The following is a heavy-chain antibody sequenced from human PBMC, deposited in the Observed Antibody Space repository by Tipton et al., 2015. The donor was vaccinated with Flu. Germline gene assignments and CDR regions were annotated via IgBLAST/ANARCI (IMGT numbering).Heavy chain of an antibody. D-gene: IGHD5-24*01. CDR2: IYASGST. CDR3: ARDVDGYNGHDY. Sequence: TLSLTCNVSQGSISSGTYYWSWIRQPAGRGLEWIGHIYASGSTDYSPALQSRVTISVDTSKNQFSLNLAAVTAADTAVFYCARDVDGYNGHDYWGQGALVTVSS. V-gene: IGHV4-61*09. CDR1: QGSISSGTYY. J-gene: IGHJ4*02.